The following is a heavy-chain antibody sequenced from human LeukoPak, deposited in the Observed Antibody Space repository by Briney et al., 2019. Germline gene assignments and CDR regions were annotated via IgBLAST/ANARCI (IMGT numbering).Heavy chain of an antibody. Sequence: SVKVSCKASGGTFSSYAISWVRQAPGQGLEWMGRIIPILGIANYAQKFQGRVTITADKSTSTAYMELSSLRSEDTAVYYCAREENYYDSSGYPFDYWGQGTLVTVFS. D-gene: IGHD3-22*01. CDR2: IIPILGIA. CDR3: AREENYYDSSGYPFDY. CDR1: GGTFSSYA. V-gene: IGHV1-69*04. J-gene: IGHJ4*02.